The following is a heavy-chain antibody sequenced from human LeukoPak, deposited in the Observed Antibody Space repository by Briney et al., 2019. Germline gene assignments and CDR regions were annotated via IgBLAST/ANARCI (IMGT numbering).Heavy chain of an antibody. J-gene: IGHJ4*02. V-gene: IGHV4-34*01. Sequence: PSENLSLTCAVYGGSFSGYYWSWIRQPPGKGLEWIGEINHSGSTNYNPSLKSRVTISVDTSKNQFSLRLSSVTAADTAVYYCARAPSGGSYFGWGQGTLVTVSS. D-gene: IGHD1-26*01. CDR2: INHSGST. CDR3: ARAPSGGSYFG. CDR1: GGSFSGYY.